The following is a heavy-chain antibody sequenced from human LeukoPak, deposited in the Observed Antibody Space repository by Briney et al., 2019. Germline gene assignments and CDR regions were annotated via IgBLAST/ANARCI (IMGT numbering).Heavy chain of an antibody. Sequence: QPGGSLRLSCAASGFTFSSYAMSWVRQAPGKGLEWVSAISGSGGSTYYADSVKGRFTISTDNSKNTLYLQMNSLRAEDTAVYYCASHTRGYSYGCDYFDYWGQGTLVTVSS. V-gene: IGHV3-23*01. CDR2: ISGSGGST. CDR3: ASHTRGYSYGCDYFDY. J-gene: IGHJ4*02. D-gene: IGHD5-18*01. CDR1: GFTFSSYA.